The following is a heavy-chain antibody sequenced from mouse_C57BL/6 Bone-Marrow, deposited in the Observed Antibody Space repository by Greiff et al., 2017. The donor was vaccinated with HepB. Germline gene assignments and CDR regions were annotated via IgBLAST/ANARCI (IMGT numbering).Heavy chain of an antibody. V-gene: IGHV1-81*01. CDR1: GYTFTSYG. Sequence: VQLQQSGAELARPGASVKLSCKASGYTFTSYGISWVKQRTGQGLEWIGEIYPRSGNTYYNEKFKGTATLPADKSSSTAYMELRSLTSEDSAVYLCARYAPIYYGNFYYFDYWGQGTTLTVSS. CDR3: ARYAPIYYGNFYYFDY. D-gene: IGHD2-1*01. J-gene: IGHJ2*01. CDR2: IYPRSGNT.